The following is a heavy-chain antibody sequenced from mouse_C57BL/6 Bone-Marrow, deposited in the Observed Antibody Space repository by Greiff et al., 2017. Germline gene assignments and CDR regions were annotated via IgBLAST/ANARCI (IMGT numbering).Heavy chain of an antibody. J-gene: IGHJ1*03. CDR1: GYTFTSYW. V-gene: IGHV1-69*01. Sequence: QVQLQQPGAELVMPGASVKLSCKASGYTFTSYWMNWVKQRPGQGLEWIGEIDPSDSYTNYNQKFKGKATLTVDKSSSTAYMRLSSLTSEVSAVYCWARGGYFDVWGTGTTVTVAS. CDR2: IDPSDSYT. CDR3: ARGGYFDV.